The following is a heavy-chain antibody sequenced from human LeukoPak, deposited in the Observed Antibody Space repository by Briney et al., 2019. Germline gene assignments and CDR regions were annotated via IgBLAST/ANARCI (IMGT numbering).Heavy chain of an antibody. CDR1: GEYSFSSYW. CDR3: ARVNYYGWGSWGWFDF. J-gene: IGHJ5*01. CDR2: IYPGDSET. Sequence: GESLEISCKGSGEYSFSSYWIAWVRQMPGKGLEWMGIIYPGDSETKYSPSFQGQVTISADKSISTAFLQWSSVKASDTAMYYCARVNYYGWGSWGWFDFWGQGTLVTVSS. V-gene: IGHV5-51*01. D-gene: IGHD3-10*01.